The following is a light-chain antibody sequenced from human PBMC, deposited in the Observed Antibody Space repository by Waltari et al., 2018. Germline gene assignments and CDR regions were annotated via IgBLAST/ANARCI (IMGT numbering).Light chain of an antibody. CDR3: ATWDDTLNGPV. V-gene: IGLV1-44*01. Sequence: QSVVTQPPSASGTPGQRVTISCSGTSSNIGKNSGNWYQQLPGTAPNLRIYSNLQRTSGVPDRFSGSKSGTSASLAISALQSEDEANYYCATWDDTLNGPVFGGGTELTVL. CDR1: SSNIGKNS. CDR2: SNL. J-gene: IGLJ3*02.